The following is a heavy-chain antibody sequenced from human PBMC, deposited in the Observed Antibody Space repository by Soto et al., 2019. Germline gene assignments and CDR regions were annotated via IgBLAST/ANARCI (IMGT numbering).Heavy chain of an antibody. D-gene: IGHD3-16*01. CDR1: GYTFTSYG. J-gene: IGHJ6*02. V-gene: IGHV1-18*01. CDR2: INGYTGNT. CDR3: ARSWVTGKGGMDV. Sequence: QVQLVQSGAEVKKPGASVKVSCETSGYTFTSYGLSWVRQAPGQGLEWMGWINGYTGNTNYAQKFQGRVTMTTDTSTNTAYLDLWTLISDDTAVYYCARSWVTGKGGMDVWGQGTTVTVS.